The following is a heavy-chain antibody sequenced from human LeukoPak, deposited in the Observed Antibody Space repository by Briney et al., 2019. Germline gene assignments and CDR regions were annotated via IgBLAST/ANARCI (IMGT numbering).Heavy chain of an antibody. Sequence: RASVKVSCKASGGTFSSYAISWVRQAPGQGLEWMGGIIPIFGTANYAQKFQGRVTITADESTSTAYMEPSSLRSEDTAVYYCARDVDTAIYYWGQGTLVTVSS. CDR2: IIPIFGTA. D-gene: IGHD5-18*01. CDR3: ARDVDTAIYY. J-gene: IGHJ4*02. V-gene: IGHV1-69*13. CDR1: GGTFSSYA.